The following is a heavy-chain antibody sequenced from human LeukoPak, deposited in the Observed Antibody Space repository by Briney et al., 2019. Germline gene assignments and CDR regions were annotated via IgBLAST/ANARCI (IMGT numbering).Heavy chain of an antibody. D-gene: IGHD1-26*01. CDR2: IYHSGST. CDR1: GGSISSRNW. Sequence: SGTLSLTCAVSGGSISSRNWWSWVRQPPGKGLEWIGEIYHSGSTNYNPSLKTRVTISVDKSKNQFSLRLNSVTAADTAMYYCVKSGGYGLIDYWGQGTLVTVSS. CDR3: VKSGGYGLIDY. V-gene: IGHV4-4*02. J-gene: IGHJ4*02.